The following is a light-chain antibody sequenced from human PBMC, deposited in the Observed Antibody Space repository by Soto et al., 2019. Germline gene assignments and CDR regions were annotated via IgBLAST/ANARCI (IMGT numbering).Light chain of an antibody. J-gene: IGKJ1*01. CDR3: QHTFNSPPWT. V-gene: IGKV1-39*01. CDR1: QNIDMY. CDR2: GAS. Sequence: SQMTQSPSSLSASVGDRVTISCRPSQNIDMYLNWYQQKPGKAPRVLISGASSLQSGVPSRFSGSGSGTDFTLPINSLQPEDFASYFCQHTFNSPPWTFGQGTKVDIK.